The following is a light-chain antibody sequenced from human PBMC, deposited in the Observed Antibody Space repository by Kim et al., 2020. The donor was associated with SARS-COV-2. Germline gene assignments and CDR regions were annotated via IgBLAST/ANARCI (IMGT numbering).Light chain of an antibody. J-gene: IGLJ2*01. Sequence: SYELTQPPSVSVSPGQTARIICSGDKLGDKYASWYQQKPGQSPVLVMYQNKKRPSGIPERFSGSNSGNTATLIISGTQAMDEADYYCQAWDISTLVFGGGTKLTVL. CDR2: QNK. V-gene: IGLV3-1*01. CDR3: QAWDISTLV. CDR1: KLGDKY.